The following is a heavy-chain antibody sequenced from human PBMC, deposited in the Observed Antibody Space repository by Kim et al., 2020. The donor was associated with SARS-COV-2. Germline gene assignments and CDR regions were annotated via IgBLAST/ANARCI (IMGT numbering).Heavy chain of an antibody. Sequence: ASVKVSCKASGYTFTSYAMHWVRQAPGQRLEWMGWINAGNGNTKYSQKFQGRVTITRDTSASTAYMELSSLRSEDTAVYYCARDLDIVATAPNYYYYGMDVWAKGPRSPSP. D-gene: IGHD5-12*01. V-gene: IGHV1-3*01. CDR3: ARDLDIVATAPNYYYYGMDV. CDR2: INAGNGNT. J-gene: IGHJ6*02. CDR1: GYTFTSYA.